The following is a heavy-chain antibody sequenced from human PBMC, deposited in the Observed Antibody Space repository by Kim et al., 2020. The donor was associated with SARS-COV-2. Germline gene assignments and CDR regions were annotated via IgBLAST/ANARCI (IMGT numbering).Heavy chain of an antibody. D-gene: IGHD2-15*01. CDR1: GGSIRSGGYY. CDR2: IYYSGST. CDR3: ARQSSTAHWFDP. Sequence: SETLSLTCTVSGGSIRSGGYYWSWIRQHPGKGLEWIGYIYYSGSTYYNPSLKSRVTISVDTSKNQFSLKLSSVTAADTAVYYCARQSSTAHWFDPWGQGTLVTVSS. J-gene: IGHJ5*02. V-gene: IGHV4-31*03.